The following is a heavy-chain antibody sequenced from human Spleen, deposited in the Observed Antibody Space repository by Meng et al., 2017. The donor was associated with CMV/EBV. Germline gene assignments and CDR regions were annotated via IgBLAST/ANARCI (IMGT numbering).Heavy chain of an antibody. Sequence: SETLSLTCSVSGGSISGYYWSWLRQPPGKGLEWVGYIYSSGSTNYNPSLKSRVTISVDMSKNQLSLRLRSVTAADAAVYYCARDRLAGYSSGWYYYGMDVWGQGTTVTVSS. CDR1: GGSISGYY. V-gene: IGHV4-59*01. CDR3: ARDRLAGYSSGWYYYGMDV. D-gene: IGHD6-19*01. J-gene: IGHJ6*02. CDR2: IYSSGST.